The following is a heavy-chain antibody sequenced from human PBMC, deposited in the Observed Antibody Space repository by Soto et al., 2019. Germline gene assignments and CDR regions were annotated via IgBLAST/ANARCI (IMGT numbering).Heavy chain of an antibody. Sequence: DSERVAWKGSCYTFTSHGCSWVCQAPGQEHEWMGWISAYNGNTNYAQKLQGRVTMTTDTSTSTAYMELRSLRSDDTAVYYFAIVCVAVPGNRFDSWGRGTLDTVSA. J-gene: IGHJ5*01. D-gene: IGHD6-19*01. CDR1: CYTFTSHG. V-gene: IGHV1-18*01. CDR3: AIVCVAVPGNRFDS. CDR2: ISAYNGNT.